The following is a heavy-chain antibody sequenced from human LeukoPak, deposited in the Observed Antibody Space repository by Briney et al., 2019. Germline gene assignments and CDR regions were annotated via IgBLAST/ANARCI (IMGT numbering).Heavy chain of an antibody. D-gene: IGHD6-13*01. V-gene: IGHV3-7*01. Sequence: GGSLRLSCAASGFTFSTYWMSWVRQAPGKGLQWVANIKPDGSGKYYVDCVKGRFTISRDNANNSLYLQMNSLRVEDTALYYCARDHDVPSAGSDFWGQGTLVTVSS. CDR1: GFTFSTYW. CDR3: ARDHDVPSAGSDF. J-gene: IGHJ4*02. CDR2: IKPDGSGK.